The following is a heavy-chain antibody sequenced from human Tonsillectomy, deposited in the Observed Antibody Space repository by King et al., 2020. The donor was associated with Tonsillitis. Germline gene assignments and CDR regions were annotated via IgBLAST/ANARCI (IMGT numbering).Heavy chain of an antibody. CDR1: GFTVSSNY. D-gene: IGHD3-10*01. Sequence: DVQLVESGGGLVQPGGSLRLSCAASGFTVSSNYMSWVRQAPGKGLEWVSVIYGGGSTYYAASVKGRFTISRDNSKNTLYLQMNSLRAEDTAVYYCARDFGSGSYYEYYYYYGMDVWGQGTTVTVSS. CDR3: ARDFGSGSYYEYYYYYGMDV. CDR2: IYGGGST. J-gene: IGHJ6*02. V-gene: IGHV3-66*01.